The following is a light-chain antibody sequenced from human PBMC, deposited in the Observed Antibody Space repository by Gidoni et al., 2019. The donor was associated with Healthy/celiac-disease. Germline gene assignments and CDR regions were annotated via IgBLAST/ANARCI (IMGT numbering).Light chain of an antibody. V-gene: IGKV1-39*01. J-gene: IGKJ4*01. Sequence: DVQMTPYPSSLSASVGDRVTITCRASQSISSYLNWYQQKPGKAPKLLIYAASSLQSGVPSRFSGSGSGTDFTLTISSLQPEDFATYYCQQSYSTPLGFGGGTKVEIK. CDR2: AAS. CDR1: QSISSY. CDR3: QQSYSTPLG.